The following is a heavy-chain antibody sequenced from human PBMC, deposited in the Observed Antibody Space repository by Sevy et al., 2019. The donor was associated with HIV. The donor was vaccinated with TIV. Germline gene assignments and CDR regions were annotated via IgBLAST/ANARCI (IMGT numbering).Heavy chain of an antibody. CDR3: ARETVGGLRRNYFDY. V-gene: IGHV4-30-2*01. J-gene: IGHJ4*02. Sequence: SETLSLTCAVSGGSIRSGGYSWSWIRQPPGKGLEWIGYIYHSGSTYYNPSLKSRVTISVDRSKNQFSLKLSSVTAADTAVYYCARETVGGLRRNYFDYWGQGTLVTVSS. D-gene: IGHD4-17*01. CDR2: IYHSGST. CDR1: GGSIRSGGYS.